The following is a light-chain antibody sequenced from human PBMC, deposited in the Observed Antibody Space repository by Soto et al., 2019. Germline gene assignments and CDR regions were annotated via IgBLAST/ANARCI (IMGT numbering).Light chain of an antibody. CDR2: GAS. CDR1: QSVSSK. Sequence: ETVMAQSPATLSVSPGERATLSCWASQSVSSKLAWYQQKPGQAPRLLIYGASTRATGIPARFSGSGSGTDFTLTISSLEPEDFAVYYCQQRSNWPPEITFGQGTRLEI. CDR3: QQRSNWPPEIT. J-gene: IGKJ5*01. V-gene: IGKV3-11*01.